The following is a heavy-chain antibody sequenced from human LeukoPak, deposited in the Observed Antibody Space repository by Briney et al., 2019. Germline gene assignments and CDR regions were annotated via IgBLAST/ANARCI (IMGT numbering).Heavy chain of an antibody. D-gene: IGHD2-21*02. V-gene: IGHV3-23*01. CDR1: GFPFRTYW. Sequence: GGSLRLSCAASGFPFRTYWMNWVRQAPGKGLEWVSSITGSGRGTYYADSVKGRFSVSRDNSQNTVFLHMSSLRADDTALYYCSKDPNGDYVGAFDMWGPGTMVTVSS. CDR2: ITGSGRGT. J-gene: IGHJ3*02. CDR3: SKDPNGDYVGAFDM.